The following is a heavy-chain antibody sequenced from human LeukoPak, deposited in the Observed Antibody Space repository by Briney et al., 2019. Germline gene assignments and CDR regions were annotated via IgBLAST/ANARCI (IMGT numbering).Heavy chain of an antibody. D-gene: IGHD6-13*01. CDR2: IYYSGST. J-gene: IGHJ4*02. V-gene: IGHV4-39*01. CDR1: GGSISSSSYY. Sequence: PSETLSLTCTVSGGSISSSSYYWGWIRQPPGKGLEWIGSIYYSGSTYYNPSLKSRVTISVDTSKNQLSLKLSSLTAADTGVYYCGGYSSSWYDVDYWGQGTLVTVSS. CDR3: GGYSSSWYDVDY.